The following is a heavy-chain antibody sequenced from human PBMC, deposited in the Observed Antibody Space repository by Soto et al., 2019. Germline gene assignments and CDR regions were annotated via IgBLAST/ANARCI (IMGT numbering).Heavy chain of an antibody. CDR3: ATFYYDSMGRRFDP. J-gene: IGHJ5*02. CDR1: GFTFSSYE. Sequence: EVQLVESGGGLVQPGGSLRLSCAASGFTFSSYEMNWVRQAPGKGLEWVSYISSSGSTIYYADSVKGRFTISRDNAKKSLYLQMNSLRAEDTAVYYCATFYYDSMGRRFDPWGQGTLVTVSS. D-gene: IGHD3-22*01. CDR2: ISSSGSTI. V-gene: IGHV3-48*03.